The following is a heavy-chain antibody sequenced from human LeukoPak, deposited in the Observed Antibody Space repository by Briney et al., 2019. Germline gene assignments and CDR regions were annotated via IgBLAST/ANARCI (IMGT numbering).Heavy chain of an antibody. D-gene: IGHD3-16*01. V-gene: IGHV3-30*02. Sequence: GGSLRLSCAASGFPFSSYGLHWVRQAPGKGLEWMTFIRYDGSNTYYADSVKGRFTVSRDNSKNTLYLQMNSLRPEDTAVYYCVGIMITDYFDHWGQGTLVTVSS. CDR3: VGIMITDYFDH. J-gene: IGHJ4*02. CDR1: GFPFSSYG. CDR2: IRYDGSNT.